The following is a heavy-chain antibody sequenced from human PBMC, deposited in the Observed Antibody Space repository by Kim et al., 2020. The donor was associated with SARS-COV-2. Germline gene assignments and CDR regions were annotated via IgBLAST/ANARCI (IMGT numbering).Heavy chain of an antibody. V-gene: IGHV1-46*01. Sequence: ASVKVSXKASGYTFTSYYMHWVRQAPGQGLEWMGIINPSGGSTSYAQKFQGRVTMTRVTSTSTVYMELSSLRSEDTAVYYCARDLRAVLWVGELAAEVAGQNGMDVWGQGTTVTVSS. CDR2: INPSGGST. D-gene: IGHD3-10*01. CDR1: GYTFTSYY. J-gene: IGHJ6*02. CDR3: ARDLRAVLWVGELAAEVAGQNGMDV.